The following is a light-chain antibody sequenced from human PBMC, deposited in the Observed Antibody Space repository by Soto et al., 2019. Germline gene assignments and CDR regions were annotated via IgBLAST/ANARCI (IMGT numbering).Light chain of an antibody. CDR1: SSNIGAGYD. V-gene: IGLV1-40*01. CDR2: GNS. CDR3: QSYDSSLSGSV. Sequence: QSVLTQAPSVSGAPGQRVTISCTGSSSNIGAGYDVHWYQQLPGTAPKLLIYGNSNRPSGVPVRFSGSKSGTSASLAITGLQAEDEADYYGQSYDSSLSGSVFGTGTKLTVL. J-gene: IGLJ1*01.